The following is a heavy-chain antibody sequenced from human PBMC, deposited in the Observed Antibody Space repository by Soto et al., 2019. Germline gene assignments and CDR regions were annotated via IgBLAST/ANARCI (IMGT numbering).Heavy chain of an antibody. J-gene: IGHJ4*02. V-gene: IGHV3-23*01. CDR2: ISGSGGST. CDR1: GFTFSSYA. CDR3: AKVALRIVVVPATGGVDY. D-gene: IGHD2-21*02. Sequence: EVQLLESGGGLVQPGGSLRLSCAASGFTFSSYAMSWVRQAPGKGLEWVSAISGSGGSTYYADSVKGRFTISRDNSKNTQDLQMNSLRAEDTAVYYCAKVALRIVVVPATGGVDYWGQGTLVTVSS.